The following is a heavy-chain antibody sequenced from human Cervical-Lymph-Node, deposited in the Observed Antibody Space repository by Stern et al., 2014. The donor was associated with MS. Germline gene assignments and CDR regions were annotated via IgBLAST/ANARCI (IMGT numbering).Heavy chain of an antibody. D-gene: IGHD1-1*01. Sequence: EVQLEESGGGVIQPGGSLRLSCTASGFTVSRDYMTWVRQAPGKGLEWVSLITNVGSTFYTDSVKRRFTISRDDSKNTVYLHMTSLRAEDTAMYYCARDTSSPERSDWWGQGTLVTVSS. J-gene: IGHJ4*02. CDR3: ARDTSSPERSDW. CDR2: ITNVGST. CDR1: GFTVSRDY. V-gene: IGHV3-53*01.